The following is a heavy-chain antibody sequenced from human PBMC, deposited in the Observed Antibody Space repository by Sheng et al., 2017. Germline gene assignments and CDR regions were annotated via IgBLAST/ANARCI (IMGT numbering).Heavy chain of an antibody. CDR3: ARVSYCGGDCYTFDY. CDR1: GCTFTGYY. V-gene: IGHV1-2*02. CDR2: INPNSGGT. Sequence: QVQLVQSGAEVKKPGASVKVSCKASGCTFTGYYMHWVRQAPGQGLEWMGWINPNSGGTNYAQKFQGRVTMTRDTSISTAYMELSRLRSDDTAVYYCARVSYCGGDCYTFDYWGQGTLVTVSS. D-gene: IGHD2-21*01. J-gene: IGHJ4*02.